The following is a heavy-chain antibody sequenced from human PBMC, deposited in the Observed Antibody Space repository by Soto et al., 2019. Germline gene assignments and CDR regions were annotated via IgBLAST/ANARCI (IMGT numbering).Heavy chain of an antibody. V-gene: IGHV4-31*03. J-gene: IGHJ4*02. D-gene: IGHD4-17*01. Sequence: QVQLQESGPGLVKPSQTLSLTCTVSGGSISSGGYYWSWIRQHPGKGLEWIGYIYYTGSTYYNPSLRSRVTISVDTSKNQFSLKLSSVTAADTAVYYCARSNNDYGDYCFDYWGQGTLVTVSS. CDR1: GGSISSGGYY. CDR2: IYYTGST. CDR3: ARSNNDYGDYCFDY.